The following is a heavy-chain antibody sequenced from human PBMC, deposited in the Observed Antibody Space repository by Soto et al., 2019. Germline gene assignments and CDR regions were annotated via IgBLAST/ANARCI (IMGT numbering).Heavy chain of an antibody. D-gene: IGHD3-10*01. CDR3: TTGFRGVDAFDI. V-gene: IGHV3-15*01. J-gene: IGHJ3*02. CDR2: IKSKTDGGTT. CDR1: GFTFSNAW. Sequence: EVQLVESGGGLVKPGGSLRLSCAASGFTFSNAWMSWVRQAPGKGLEWVGRIKSKTDGGTTDYAAPVKGRFTITRDDSKNTLYLQMNSLKTEDSAVYYCTTGFRGVDAFDIWGQGTMVTVSS.